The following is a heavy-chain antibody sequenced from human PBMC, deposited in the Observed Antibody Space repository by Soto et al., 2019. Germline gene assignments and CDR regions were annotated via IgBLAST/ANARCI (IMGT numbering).Heavy chain of an antibody. CDR3: VRGRGYSYKNYFDL. D-gene: IGHD5-18*01. CDR2: IDHSGTT. J-gene: IGHJ5*02. Sequence: QVHLQESGPGLVKPSQTLSLTCTVSGGSINSGGYYWTWIRQHPEKGLEWLGNIDHSGTTYYNPSLRSRLSISLDTSQNQFALQVTSMTAADTAVYFCVRGRGYSYKNYFDLWGQGSLVTVSS. V-gene: IGHV4-31*03. CDR1: GGSINSGGYY.